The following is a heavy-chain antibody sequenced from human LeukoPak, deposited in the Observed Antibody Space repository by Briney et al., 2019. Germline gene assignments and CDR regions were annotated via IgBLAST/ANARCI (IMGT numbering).Heavy chain of an antibody. J-gene: IGHJ5*02. CDR1: GGSISSGSYY. CDR3: ARVSGKFDP. CDR2: IYTSGST. Sequence: KSSQTLSLTCTVSGGSISSGSYYWSWIRQPAGKGLEWTGRIYTSGSTNYNPSLKSRVTISVDTSKNQFSLKLSSVTAADTAVYYCARVSGKFDPWGQGTLVTVSS. V-gene: IGHV4-61*02. D-gene: IGHD1-14*01.